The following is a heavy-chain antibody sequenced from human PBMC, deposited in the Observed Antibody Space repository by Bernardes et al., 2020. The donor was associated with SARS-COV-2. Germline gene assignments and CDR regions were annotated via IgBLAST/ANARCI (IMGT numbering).Heavy chain of an antibody. CDR1: GFTFSSYW. J-gene: IGHJ4*02. CDR3: ARGSIVWSNAFDY. D-gene: IGHD3-22*01. Sequence: GGSLRLSCAASGFTFSSYWMSWVRQAPGKGLEWVANIKQDGSDKYYMDSMKGRFTISRDNAKNSLYLQMNSLRAEDTAVYYCARGSIVWSNAFDYWGQGTLVTVSS. CDR2: IKQDGSDK. V-gene: IGHV3-7*01.